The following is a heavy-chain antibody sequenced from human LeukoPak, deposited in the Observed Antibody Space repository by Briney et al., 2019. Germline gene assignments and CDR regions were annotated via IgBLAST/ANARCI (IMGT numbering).Heavy chain of an antibody. D-gene: IGHD6-19*01. Sequence: ASVKVSCKASGYTFTSYYMHWVRQAPGQGLEWMGIINPSGGSTSYAQKFQGRVTVTRDTSTSTVYMELSSLRSEDTAVYYCARGRLVSGYSGGQPNFDYWGQGTLVTVSS. J-gene: IGHJ4*02. V-gene: IGHV1-46*01. CDR1: GYTFTSYY. CDR3: ARGRLVSGYSGGQPNFDY. CDR2: INPSGGST.